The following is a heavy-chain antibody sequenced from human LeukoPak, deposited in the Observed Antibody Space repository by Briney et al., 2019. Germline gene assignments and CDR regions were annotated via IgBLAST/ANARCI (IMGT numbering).Heavy chain of an antibody. D-gene: IGHD6-6*01. J-gene: IGHJ4*02. V-gene: IGHV3-9*03. CDR3: AKGSGYASSSPFDY. CDR1: GFTFDDYA. CDR2: ISWNSGSI. Sequence: PGGSLRLSCAASGFTFDDYAMHWVRQAPGKGLEWVSGISWNSGSIDYADSVKGRFTVSRDNATNSLYLQMNSLRAEDMALYYCAKGSGYASSSPFDYWARAPWSPSPQ.